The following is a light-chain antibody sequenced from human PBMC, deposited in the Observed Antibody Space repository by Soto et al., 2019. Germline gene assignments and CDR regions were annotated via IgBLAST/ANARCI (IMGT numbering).Light chain of an antibody. Sequence: GDRVTITCQASQDIRKDLNWYQQKPGKAPKLLIYVASSLESGVPSRFSGSGSGTDFTLTISSLQPEDFATYYCQQNYRATPWTFGQGTKVDIK. CDR2: VAS. V-gene: IGKV1-39*01. J-gene: IGKJ1*01. CDR1: QDIRKD. CDR3: QQNYRATPWT.